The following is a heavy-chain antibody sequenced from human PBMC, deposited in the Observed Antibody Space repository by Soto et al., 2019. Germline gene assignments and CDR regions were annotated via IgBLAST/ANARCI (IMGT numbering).Heavy chain of an antibody. Sequence: PVGSPRLSCAASGCIFSSYWMNWVRDSPGKGLEWVADIKQDGSEKYYVDSVKGRFTISRDNAKNSLYLQMNSLRAEDTAVYHCASEDFYDGSGYTGRGYYYGMHVLGQGTT. V-gene: IGHV3-7*03. CDR1: GCIFSSYW. D-gene: IGHD3-22*01. CDR2: IKQDGSEK. CDR3: ASEDFYDGSGYTGRGYYYGMHV. J-gene: IGHJ6*01.